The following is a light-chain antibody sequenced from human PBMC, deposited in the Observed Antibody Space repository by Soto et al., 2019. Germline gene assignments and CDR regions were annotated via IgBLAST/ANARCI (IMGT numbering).Light chain of an antibody. J-gene: IGLJ2*01. CDR2: EVS. CDR3: SSLTSTNTLA. Sequence: QAASVSGSPGQSITISCTGTSSDVGGYNYVSWYQQHPGKAPKLMIYEVSYRPSGVSNRFSGSKSGNTASLTISGLQAEDEAGYYCSSLTSTNTLAFGGGTKLTVL. V-gene: IGLV2-14*01. CDR1: SSDVGGYNY.